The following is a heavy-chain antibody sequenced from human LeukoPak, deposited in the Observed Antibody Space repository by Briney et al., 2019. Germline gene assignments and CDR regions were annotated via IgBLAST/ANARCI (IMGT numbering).Heavy chain of an antibody. CDR3: ARVREDYGSGSYYQDP. D-gene: IGHD3-10*01. J-gene: IGHJ5*02. V-gene: IGHV4-39*07. CDR2: IYYSGST. Sequence: SETLSLTCTVSGGSISSSSYYWGWIRQPPGKGLEWIGSIYYSGSTYYNPSLKSRVTISVDTSKNQFSLKLSSVTAADTAVYYCARVREDYGSGSYYQDPWGQGTLVTVSS. CDR1: GGSISSSSYY.